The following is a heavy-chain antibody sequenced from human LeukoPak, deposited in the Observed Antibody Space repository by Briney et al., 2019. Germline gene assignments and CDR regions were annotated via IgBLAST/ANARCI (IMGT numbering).Heavy chain of an antibody. D-gene: IGHD3-9*01. J-gene: IGHJ4*02. CDR3: ARADLELRYFDWLPLPFDY. V-gene: IGHV1-18*01. CDR2: ISAYNGNT. CDR1: GYTFTSYG. Sequence: ASVKVSCKASGYTFTSYGISWVRQAPGQGLEWMGWISAYNGNTNYAQKLQGRVTMTTDTSTSTAYMELRSLRSDDTAVYYCARADLELRYFDWLPLPFDYWGQGTLVTVSS.